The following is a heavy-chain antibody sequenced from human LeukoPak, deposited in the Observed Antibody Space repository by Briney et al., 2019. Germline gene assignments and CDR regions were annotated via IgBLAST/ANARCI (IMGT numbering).Heavy chain of an antibody. CDR2: INHSGST. Sequence: SETLSLTCAVYGGSFSGYYWSWIRQPPGKGLEWIGEINHSGSTNYNPSLKSRVTISVDRSKNQFSLKLSSVTAADTAVYYCARVGGATYYYGSGSSSVFDPWGQGTLVTVSS. CDR3: ARVGGATYYYGSGSSSVFDP. J-gene: IGHJ5*02. CDR1: GGSFSGYY. D-gene: IGHD3-10*01. V-gene: IGHV4-34*01.